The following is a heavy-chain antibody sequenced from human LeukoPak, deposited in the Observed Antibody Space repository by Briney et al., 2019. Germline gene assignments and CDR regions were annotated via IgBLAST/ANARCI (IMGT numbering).Heavy chain of an antibody. D-gene: IGHD4-17*01. V-gene: IGHV1-8*03. Sequence: ASVKASCKASGYTFTSYDINWVRQATGQGLEWMGWMNPNSGNTGYAQKFQGRVTITRNTSISTAYMELSSLRSEDTAVYYCARTPRMTTVTHHYGDYWGQGTLVTVSS. CDR3: ARTPRMTTVTHHYGDY. CDR1: GYTFTSYD. CDR2: MNPNSGNT. J-gene: IGHJ4*02.